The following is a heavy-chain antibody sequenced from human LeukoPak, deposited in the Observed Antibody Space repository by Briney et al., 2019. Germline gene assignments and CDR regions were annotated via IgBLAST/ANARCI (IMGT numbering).Heavy chain of an antibody. CDR1: GFTFDDYA. V-gene: IGHV3-9*01. D-gene: IGHD3-22*01. J-gene: IGHJ1*01. CDR3: AMLVGDYYDSSGYYYGPGYFQH. Sequence: GGSLRLSCAASGFTFDDYAMHWVRQAPGKGLEWVSGISWNTGSIGYADSVKGRFTISRDNAKDSLYLQMNSLRAEDTALYYCAMLVGDYYDSSGYYYGPGYFQHWGQGTLVTVSS. CDR2: ISWNTGSI.